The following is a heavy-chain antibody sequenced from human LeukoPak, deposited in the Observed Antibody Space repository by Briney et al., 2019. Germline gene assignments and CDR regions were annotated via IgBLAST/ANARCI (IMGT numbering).Heavy chain of an antibody. CDR1: GGSISSYY. D-gene: IGHD6-13*01. CDR3: ARVFGYSSSWYQDYYMDV. CDR2: IYYSGST. Sequence: SETLSLTCTVSGGSISSYYWSWIRQPPGKGLEWIGHIYYSGSTNYNPSLKSRVTISVDTSKNQFSLKLSSVTAADTAVYYCARVFGYSSSWYQDYYMDVWGKGTTVTVSS. V-gene: IGHV4-59*12. J-gene: IGHJ6*03.